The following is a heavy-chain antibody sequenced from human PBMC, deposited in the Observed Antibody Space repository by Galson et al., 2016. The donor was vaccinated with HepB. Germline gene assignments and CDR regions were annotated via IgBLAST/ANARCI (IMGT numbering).Heavy chain of an antibody. V-gene: IGHV3-48*02. CDR1: GFTFSSYS. D-gene: IGHD3-22*01. CDR3: ARPYNYETSGFHHYFLH. J-gene: IGHJ1*01. Sequence: SLRLSCAASGFTFSSYSMSWVRQAPGKGLEWVSYISSSSYTTHYADSVKGRFIISRDNAKNSLYLQMDSLRDEDTAMYYCARPYNYETSGFHHYFLHWGQGTLGTASS. CDR2: ISSSSYTT.